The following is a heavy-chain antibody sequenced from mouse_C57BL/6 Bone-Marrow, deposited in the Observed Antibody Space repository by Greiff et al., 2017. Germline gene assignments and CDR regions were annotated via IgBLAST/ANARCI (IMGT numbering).Heavy chain of an antibody. D-gene: IGHD1-2*01. CDR2: IDPANSNT. V-gene: IGHV14-3*01. CDR3: ALAKRAACFDY. J-gene: IGHJ2*01. CDR1: GYNIKNTY. Sequence: EVQLQQPVAELVRPGASVKLSCTASGYNIKNTYMHWVKQRPEQGLEWIGRIDPANSNTKYAPKFQGKATITVDTSSNTAYLQLSSLTSEDTAIYYCALAKRAACFDYWGQGTILTVSS.